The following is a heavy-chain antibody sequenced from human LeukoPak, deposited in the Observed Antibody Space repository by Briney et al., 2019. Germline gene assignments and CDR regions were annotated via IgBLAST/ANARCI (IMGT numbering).Heavy chain of an antibody. V-gene: IGHV4-61*01. D-gene: IGHD6-19*01. CDR3: ARGYSSGWYVDY. Sequence: PSETLSLTCTVSGGSVSSGSYYWSWIRQPPGKGLEWIGYIYYSGGTNYNPSLKSRVTISVDTSKNQFSLKLSSVTAADTAVYYCARGYSSGWYVDYWGQGTLVTVSS. J-gene: IGHJ4*02. CDR2: IYYSGGT. CDR1: GGSVSSGSYY.